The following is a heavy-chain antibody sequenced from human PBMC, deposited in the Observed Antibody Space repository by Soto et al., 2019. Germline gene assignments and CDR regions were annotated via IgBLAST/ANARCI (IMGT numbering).Heavy chain of an antibody. CDR2: MNPNSGNT. J-gene: IGHJ6*03. Sequence: QVQLVQSGAEVKKPGASVKVSCKASGYTFTSYDINWVRQATGQGLEWMGWMNPNSGNTGYAQKFQGRVTVTRNTSIRTAYMELSSLRSEDTAVYYCASPRLGAAAGTMDVWGKGTTVTVSS. V-gene: IGHV1-8*01. CDR3: ASPRLGAAAGTMDV. CDR1: GYTFTSYD. D-gene: IGHD6-13*01.